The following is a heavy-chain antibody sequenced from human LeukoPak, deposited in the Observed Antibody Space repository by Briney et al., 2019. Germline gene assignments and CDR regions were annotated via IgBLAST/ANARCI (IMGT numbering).Heavy chain of an antibody. J-gene: IGHJ3*02. CDR2: MNPNGGNT. CDR3: ARGLLRGRSIRGSGRAFDI. CDR1: GYTFTSYD. V-gene: IGHV1-8*01. Sequence: ASVKVSCKASGYTFTSYDINWVRQATGQGLEWMGWMNPNGGNTGYAQKFQGRVAMTRNTSISTAYMELSSLRSEDTAVYYCARGLLRGRSIRGSGRAFDIWGQGTMVTVSS. D-gene: IGHD3-10*01.